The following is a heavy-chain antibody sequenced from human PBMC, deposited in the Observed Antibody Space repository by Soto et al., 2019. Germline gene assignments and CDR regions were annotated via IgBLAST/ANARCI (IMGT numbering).Heavy chain of an antibody. Sequence: EVQLLESGGGLVQPGGSLRLSCVATGFTFSSYAMSWVRQAPGKGLEWASAISGSGGSTYYAESVKGRFTISRDNSKNTLYLQMNSLRADDTAVYYCAISDYVGRHVDYWGQGTLVTVS. CDR1: GFTFSSYA. V-gene: IGHV3-23*01. CDR3: AISDYVGRHVDY. CDR2: ISGSGGST. J-gene: IGHJ4*02. D-gene: IGHD4-17*01.